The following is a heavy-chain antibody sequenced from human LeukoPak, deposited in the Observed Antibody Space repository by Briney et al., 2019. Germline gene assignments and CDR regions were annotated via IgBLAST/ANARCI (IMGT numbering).Heavy chain of an antibody. V-gene: IGHV3-23*01. CDR3: AKDVRGGCSDTNCHY. CDR2: ISGSGGST. J-gene: IGHJ4*02. CDR1: GFTFSSYA. Sequence: PGGSLRLSCAASGFTFSSYAMSWFRQAPGKGLEWVSAISGSGGSTYYADSVKGRFTISRDNSKNTLYLQMNSLRAEDTAVYYCAKDVRGGCSDTNCHYWGQGTLVTVSS. D-gene: IGHD2-15*01.